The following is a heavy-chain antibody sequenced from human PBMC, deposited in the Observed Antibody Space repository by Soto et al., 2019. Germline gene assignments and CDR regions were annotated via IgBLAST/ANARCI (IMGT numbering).Heavy chain of an antibody. V-gene: IGHV4-59*08. J-gene: IGHJ6*02. D-gene: IGHD6-25*01. CDR2: IDFSGTT. CDR1: GGSITSYY. Sequence: SETLSLTCTVSGGSITSYYWSWVRQPPGKGLEWIGYIDFSGTTNYNPSLKSRVTISIDTSKNQFSLKLNSVTAADTAVYYCARRGYSSGYSDFPYYGMDVWGQGTTVTVSS. CDR3: ARRGYSSGYSDFPYYGMDV.